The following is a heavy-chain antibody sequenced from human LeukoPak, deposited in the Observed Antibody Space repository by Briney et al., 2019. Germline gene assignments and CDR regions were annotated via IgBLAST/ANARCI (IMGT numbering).Heavy chain of an antibody. V-gene: IGHV1-3*01. D-gene: IGHD3-10*01. CDR2: INAGNGNA. Sequence: ASVKVSCKASGYTFTSYAMHWVRQAPGQRLEWMGWINAGNGNAKYSQEFQGRVTMTTDTSTSTAYMGLRSLRSDDTAIYYCAKHGFGVPEGYWGQGTLVTVSS. CDR1: GYTFTSYA. J-gene: IGHJ4*02. CDR3: AKHGFGVPEGY.